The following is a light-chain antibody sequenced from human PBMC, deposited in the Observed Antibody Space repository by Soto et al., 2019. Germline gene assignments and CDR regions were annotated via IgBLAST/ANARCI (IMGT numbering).Light chain of an antibody. J-gene: IGKJ1*01. CDR1: QSLLHSNGYNY. V-gene: IGKV2-28*01. CDR2: LGS. CDR3: MQALQTPPWT. Sequence: DIVMTQSPLSLPVTPGEPASISCRSSQSLLHSNGYNYLDWYLQKPGQSPQLLIYLGSNRASRVPDRLSGSGSGTDFTLKISRVEAEDVGVYYCMQALQTPPWTFGQGTKVEIK.